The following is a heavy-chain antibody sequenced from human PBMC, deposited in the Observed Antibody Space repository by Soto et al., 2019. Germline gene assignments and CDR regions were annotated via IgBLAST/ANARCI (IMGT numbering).Heavy chain of an antibody. Sequence: QVHLVQSGTEVRKPGASVKVSCKASGFTDYYIHWVRQAPGQGLEWMGWVNPSSGGTNYAQKFQGRVAMTRDTLISTAYMELSSLQSDDTAVYYCAREGSADYGSYGMDVWGQGTTVTVSS. J-gene: IGHJ6*02. CDR2: VNPSSGGT. CDR1: GFTDYY. V-gene: IGHV1-2*02. CDR3: AREGSADYGSYGMDV. D-gene: IGHD4-17*01.